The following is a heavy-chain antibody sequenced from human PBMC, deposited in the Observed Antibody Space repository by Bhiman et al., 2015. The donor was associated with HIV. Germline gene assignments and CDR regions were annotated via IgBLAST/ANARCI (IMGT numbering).Heavy chain of an antibody. CDR1: GFTFSSYW. Sequence: VQLVESGGGLVQPGGSLRLSCAASGFTFSSYWMSWVRQAPGKGLEWVANIKQDGSEKYYVDSVKGRFTISRDNAKNSLYLQMNSLRAEDTAVYYCARDGQSFDWLLLNYYHHGMDVWGQGTTVTVSS. J-gene: IGHJ6*02. D-gene: IGHD3-9*01. V-gene: IGHV3-7*01. CDR3: ARDGQSFDWLLLNYYHHGMDV. CDR2: IKQDGSEK.